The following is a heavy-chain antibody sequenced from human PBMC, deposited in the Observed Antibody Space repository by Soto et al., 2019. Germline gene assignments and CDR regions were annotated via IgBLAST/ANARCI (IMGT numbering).Heavy chain of an antibody. D-gene: IGHD3-3*01. CDR2: ISGSGGST. CDR3: AKGGGNDFWTYSPLDYGMDV. J-gene: IGHJ6*02. CDR1: GFTFSSYA. V-gene: IGHV3-23*01. Sequence: GGSLRLSCAASGFTFSSYAMSWVRQAPGKGLEWVSAISGSGGSTYYADSVKGRFTISRDNSKNTLYLQMNSLRAEDTAVYHCAKGGGNDFWTYSPLDYGMDVWGQGTTVTVSS.